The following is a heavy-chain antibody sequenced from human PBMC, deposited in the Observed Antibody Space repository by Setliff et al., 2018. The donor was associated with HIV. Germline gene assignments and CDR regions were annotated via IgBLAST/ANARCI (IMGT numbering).Heavy chain of an antibody. CDR2: INHSGST. Sequence: PSETLSLTCAVYSGSFSTYYWTWIRQPPGKGLEWIGEINHSGSTNYNPSLKGRVTISVDTSKNQFSLKLSSVTAADTAVYYCARFPHSGSFNWFDPWGQGTLVTVSS. D-gene: IGHD3-10*01. J-gene: IGHJ5*02. V-gene: IGHV4-34*01. CDR3: ARFPHSGSFNWFDP. CDR1: SGSFSTYY.